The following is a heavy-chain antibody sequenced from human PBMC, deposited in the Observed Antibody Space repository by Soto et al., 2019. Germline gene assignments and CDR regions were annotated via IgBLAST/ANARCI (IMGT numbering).Heavy chain of an antibody. Sequence: QVQLVESGGGVVQPGRSLRLSCAASGFTFSSYGMHWVRQAPGKGLEWVAGIWYDGSNKYYADSVKGRFTISRDNSKNTLYLQMNSLRAEDTAVYYCASPIAVAPPGFDYWGQGTLVTVSS. V-gene: IGHV3-33*01. D-gene: IGHD6-19*01. CDR3: ASPIAVAPPGFDY. CDR2: IWYDGSNK. J-gene: IGHJ4*02. CDR1: GFTFSSYG.